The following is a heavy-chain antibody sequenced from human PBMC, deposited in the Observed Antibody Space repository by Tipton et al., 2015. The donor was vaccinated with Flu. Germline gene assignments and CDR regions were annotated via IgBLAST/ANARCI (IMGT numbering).Heavy chain of an antibody. V-gene: IGHV4-31*03. J-gene: IGHJ5*02. CDR3: ASVPYSSSWYGHNNWFDP. Sequence: LGLSCTVSGGSISSGGYYWSWIRQHPGKGLEWIGYIYYSGSTYYNPSLKSRVTISVDTSKNQFSLKLSSVTAADTAVYYCASVPYSSSWYGHNNWFDPWGQGTLVTVSS. CDR1: GGSISSGGYY. D-gene: IGHD6-13*01. CDR2: IYYSGST.